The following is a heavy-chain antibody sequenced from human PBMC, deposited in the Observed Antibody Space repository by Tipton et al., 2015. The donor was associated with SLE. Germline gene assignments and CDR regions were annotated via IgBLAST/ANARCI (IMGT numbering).Heavy chain of an antibody. CDR3: AKDEVGATSFDY. Sequence: SLRLSCAASGFTFSDYYMSWIRQAPGKGLEWVSYISSSGSTIYYADSVKGRFTISRDNAKNSLYLQMNSLRAEDTAVYYCAKDEVGATSFDYWGQGTLVTVSS. J-gene: IGHJ4*02. D-gene: IGHD1-26*01. V-gene: IGHV3-11*01. CDR2: ISSSGSTI. CDR1: GFTFSDYY.